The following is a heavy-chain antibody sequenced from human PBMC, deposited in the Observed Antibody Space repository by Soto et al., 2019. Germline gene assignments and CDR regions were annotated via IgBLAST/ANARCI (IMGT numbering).Heavy chain of an antibody. Sequence: SETLSLTCAVSGGSISSGGYSWSWIRQPPGKGLEWIGYIYHSGSTYYNPSLKSRVTISVDRSKNQFSLKLSSVTAADTAVYYCARAGFWSGYYTGEYDYWGQGTLVTVSS. CDR1: GGSISSGGYS. D-gene: IGHD3-3*01. CDR2: IYHSGST. V-gene: IGHV4-30-2*01. CDR3: ARAGFWSGYYTGEYDY. J-gene: IGHJ4*02.